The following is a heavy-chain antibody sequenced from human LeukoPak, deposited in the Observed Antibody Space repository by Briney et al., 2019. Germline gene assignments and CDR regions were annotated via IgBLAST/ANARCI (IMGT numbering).Heavy chain of an antibody. CDR2: ISSSSSTI. Sequence: GGSLRLSCAASGFTLSSYSMNWVRQAPGKGLEWVSYISSSSSTIYYADSVKGRFTISRDNAKNSLYLQMNSLRAEDTAVYYCAREGGSYRVPYWGQGTLVTVSS. D-gene: IGHD1-26*01. V-gene: IGHV3-48*01. CDR3: AREGGSYRVPY. CDR1: GFTLSSYS. J-gene: IGHJ4*02.